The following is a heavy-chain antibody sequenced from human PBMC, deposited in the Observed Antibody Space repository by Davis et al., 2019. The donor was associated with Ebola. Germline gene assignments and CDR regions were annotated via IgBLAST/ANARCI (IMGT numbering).Heavy chain of an antibody. J-gene: IGHJ6*02. D-gene: IGHD3-3*01. CDR1: GFIFSSYA. CDR2: ISYDGNQK. CDR3: AKQLGSGFMYDGMDV. Sequence: GESLKISCAASGFIFSSYAMEWVRQAPGKGLECVAVISYDGNQKYYADSVKGRFTISRENSKNSIFLQLNSLRAEDTAVYYCAKQLGSGFMYDGMDVWGQGTTVTVSS. V-gene: IGHV3-30*18.